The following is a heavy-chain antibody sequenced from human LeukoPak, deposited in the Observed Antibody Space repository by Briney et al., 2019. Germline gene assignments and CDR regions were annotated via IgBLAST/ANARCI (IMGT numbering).Heavy chain of an antibody. CDR1: GFTFSSYA. V-gene: IGHV3-23*01. Sequence: PGGSLRLSCAASGFTFSSYAMNWVRRAPGKGLEWVSAISGSGDSTYYADSVKGRFTVSRDNSQNTLYLQMNSLGAEDTAMYYCAKDRIASPPQGRFDPWGQGTLVTVSS. CDR2: ISGSGDST. D-gene: IGHD2-15*01. J-gene: IGHJ5*02. CDR3: AKDRIASPPQGRFDP.